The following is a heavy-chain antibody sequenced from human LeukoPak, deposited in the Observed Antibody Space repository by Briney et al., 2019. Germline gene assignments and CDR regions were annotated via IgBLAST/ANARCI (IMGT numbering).Heavy chain of an antibody. CDR1: GFTFSSYA. J-gene: IGHJ4*02. CDR2: ISYDGSNK. V-gene: IGHV3-30*04. CDR3: ASTTTS. D-gene: IGHD1-1*01. Sequence: PGGSLRLSCAASGFTFSSYAMHWVRQAPGKGLEWVAVISYDGSNKYYADSVKGRFTISRDNSKNTLYLQMNSLRAEDTAVYYCASTTTSWGQGTLVTVSS.